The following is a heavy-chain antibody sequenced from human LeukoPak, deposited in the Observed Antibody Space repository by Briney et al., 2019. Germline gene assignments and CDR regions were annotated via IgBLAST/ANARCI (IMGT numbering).Heavy chain of an antibody. CDR1: GFPFSTYE. J-gene: IGHJ2*01. D-gene: IGHD3-10*01. CDR2: ISVRNITI. V-gene: IGHV3-48*03. CDR3: ARDRIIVSRGLIRYFDL. Sequence: GGSLRLSCAASGFPFSTYELNWVRQAPGRGLEWISYISVRNITIYDADSVKGRFTVSRDNAKNSLYLQMSSRRAEDTAVYYCARDRIIVSRGLIRYFDLWGRGTLV.